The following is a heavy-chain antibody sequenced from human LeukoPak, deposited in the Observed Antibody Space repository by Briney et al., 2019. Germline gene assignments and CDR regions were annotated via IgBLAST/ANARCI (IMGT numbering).Heavy chain of an antibody. D-gene: IGHD2-2*01. CDR2: IYPGDSDT. CDR1: GYSFTTYW. Sequence: GESLQISCQGSGYSFTTYWIAWVRQMPGKGLEWMGIIYPGDSDTRYSPSFQGQVTISVDKSVSAAYLQWSSLKASDTAMYYCASPPTRECSSISCPLSYWGRGTLVTVSS. CDR3: ASPPTRECSSISCPLSY. J-gene: IGHJ4*02. V-gene: IGHV5-51*01.